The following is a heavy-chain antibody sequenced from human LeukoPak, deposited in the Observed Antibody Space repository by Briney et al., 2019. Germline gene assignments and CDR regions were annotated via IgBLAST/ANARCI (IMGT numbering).Heavy chain of an antibody. CDR3: AKDWFRTSYYFDY. CDR2: ISYDGSNK. D-gene: IGHD3-10*01. CDR1: GFTFSSYG. J-gene: IGHJ4*02. V-gene: IGHV3-30*18. Sequence: GGSLRLSCAASGFTFSSYGMHWVRQAPGKGLEWVAVISYDGSNKYCADSVKDRFTISRDNSKNTLYLQMNSLRAEDTAVYYCAKDWFRTSYYFDYWGQGTLVTVSS.